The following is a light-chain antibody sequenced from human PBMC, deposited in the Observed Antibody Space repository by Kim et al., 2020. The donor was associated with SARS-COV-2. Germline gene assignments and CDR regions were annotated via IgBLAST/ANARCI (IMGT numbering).Light chain of an antibody. CDR1: VLANKF. V-gene: IGLV3-27*01. CDR2: KDT. J-gene: IGLJ2*01. Sequence: SYELTQPSSVSVSPGQTARITCSGDVLANKFARWFQQKSGQAPVVVIYKDTERPSEIPERFSGSSSGTTVTLTISGARFEDEADYYCYSAADNSVIFGGGTQPTVL. CDR3: YSAADNSVI.